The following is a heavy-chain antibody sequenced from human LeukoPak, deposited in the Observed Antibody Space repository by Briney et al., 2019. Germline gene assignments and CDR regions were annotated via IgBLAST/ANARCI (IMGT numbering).Heavy chain of an antibody. Sequence: SSETLSLTCTVSGGSISSYYWSWIRQPPGKGLEWIGYIYYSGSTNYNPSLKSRVTISVDTSKNQFSLKLSSVTAADTAVYYCARVGGSYDDAFDIWGQGTMVTVSS. CDR3: ARVGGSYDDAFDI. D-gene: IGHD1-26*01. V-gene: IGHV4-59*01. J-gene: IGHJ3*02. CDR1: GGSISSYY. CDR2: IYYSGST.